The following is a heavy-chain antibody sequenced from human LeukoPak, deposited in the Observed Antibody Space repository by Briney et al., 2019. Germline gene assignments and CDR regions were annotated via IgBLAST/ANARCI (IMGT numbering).Heavy chain of an antibody. Sequence: SETLSLTCAVYGGSFNDYYWNWIRQPPGKGLEWIGEINLRGSTTYNPSLKSRVTISLDESKNQFSLKLSSVTAADTAVYFCARGALLWFGAKMEYYFDSWGQGTPLTVSS. V-gene: IGHV4-34*01. D-gene: IGHD3-10*01. CDR2: INLRGST. J-gene: IGHJ4*02. CDR1: GGSFNDYY. CDR3: ARGALLWFGAKMEYYFDS.